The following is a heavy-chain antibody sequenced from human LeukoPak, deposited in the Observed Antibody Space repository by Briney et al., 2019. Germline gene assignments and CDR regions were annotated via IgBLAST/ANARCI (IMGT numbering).Heavy chain of an antibody. V-gene: IGHV1-69*02. D-gene: IGHD3-22*01. CDR1: GGTFSSYT. J-gene: IGHJ4*02. Sequence: AAVTVSCKASGGTFSSYTSSWVRQAPGQGLEWMGRIIPILGIANYAQKFQGRVTITADKSTSTAYMELSSLRSEDTAVYYCARYVYYDSSGYPNYYFDYWGQGTLVTVSS. CDR2: IIPILGIA. CDR3: ARYVYYDSSGYPNYYFDY.